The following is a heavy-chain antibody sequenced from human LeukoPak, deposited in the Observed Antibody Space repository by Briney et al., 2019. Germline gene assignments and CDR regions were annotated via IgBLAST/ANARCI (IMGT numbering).Heavy chain of an antibody. CDR2: ISYDGSNK. CDR1: GFTFSSYG. D-gene: IGHD5-18*01. J-gene: IGHJ6*02. Sequence: GGSLRLSCAASGFTFSSYGMHWVRQAPGKGLEWVAVISYDGSNKYYADSVKGRFTISRDNSKNTLYLQMNSLRAEDTAVYYCVKAYSYGSKVYYYYGMDVWGQGTTVTVSS. CDR3: VKAYSYGSKVYYYYGMDV. V-gene: IGHV3-30*18.